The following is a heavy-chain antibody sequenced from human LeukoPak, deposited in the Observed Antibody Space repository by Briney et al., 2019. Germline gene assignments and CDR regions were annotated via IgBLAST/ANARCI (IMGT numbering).Heavy chain of an antibody. CDR1: GFTFSDYW. V-gene: IGHV3-7*01. Sequence: GDSLRLSCAASGFTFSDYWIIWFRQAPGKGLEWVGHINQDGSVKDYVDSVKGRFTISRDNASKFSFLQMNSLRAEDTAVYYCAKDKSWNVCDYWGRGTLVTVSS. D-gene: IGHD1-1*01. CDR3: AKDKSWNVCDY. CDR2: INQDGSVK. J-gene: IGHJ4*02.